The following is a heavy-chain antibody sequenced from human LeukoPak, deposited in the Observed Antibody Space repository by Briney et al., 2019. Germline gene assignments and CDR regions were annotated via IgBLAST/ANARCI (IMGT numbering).Heavy chain of an antibody. D-gene: IGHD1-26*01. J-gene: IGHJ4*02. CDR1: GFTFSNYW. Sequence: GGSLRLSCAASGFTFSNYWMNWVRQAPGKGLEWEANIKQDGSEKYYVDSVKGRFTISRDNAKNSLYLQMNSLRAEDTAVYYCAKGRLVWVVGDTVGVDYWGQGTLVTVSS. CDR3: AKGRLVWVVGDTVGVDY. V-gene: IGHV3-7*01. CDR2: IKQDGSEK.